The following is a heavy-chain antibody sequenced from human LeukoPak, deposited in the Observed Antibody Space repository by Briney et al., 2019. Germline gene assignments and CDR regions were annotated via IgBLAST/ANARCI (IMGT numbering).Heavy chain of an antibody. CDR3: AGLTRWLQPFDY. CDR2: IYYSGST. D-gene: IGHD5-24*01. CDR1: GGSISSYY. Sequence: PETLSLTCTVSGGSISSYYWSWIRQPPGKGLEWIGYIYYSGSTNYNPSLKSRVTISVDTSKNQFSLKLSSVTAADTAVYYCAGLTRWLQPFDYWGQGTLVTVSS. J-gene: IGHJ4*02. V-gene: IGHV4-59*08.